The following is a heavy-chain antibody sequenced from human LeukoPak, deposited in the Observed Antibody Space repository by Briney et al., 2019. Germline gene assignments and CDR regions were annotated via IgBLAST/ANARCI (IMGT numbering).Heavy chain of an antibody. CDR1: GDSVSSNSVA. J-gene: IGHJ4*02. D-gene: IGHD1-26*01. CDR2: TYYRSKWYN. V-gene: IGHV6-1*01. CDR3: ARDRGSLRYYFDY. Sequence: SQTLSLTCAISGDSVSSNSVAWNWIRQSPSRGLEWLGSTYYRSKWYNDYASSVKSRITINPDTSKNQFSLQLNSVTPEDTAVYYCARDRGSLRYYFDYWGQGTLVTVSS.